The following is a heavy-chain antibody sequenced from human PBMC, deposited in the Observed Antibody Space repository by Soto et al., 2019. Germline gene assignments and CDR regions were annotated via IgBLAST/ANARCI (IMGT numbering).Heavy chain of an antibody. Sequence: PGESLKISCKASGYSFTGYWIAWVRQMPGKGLEWMGIIYPGDSDTRYSPSFQGQVTISADKSISTAYLQWSSLKASDTAMYYCARLLNTATVTDPDYWGQGTLVTVSS. CDR3: ARLLNTATVTDPDY. J-gene: IGHJ4*02. CDR1: GYSFTGYW. D-gene: IGHD5-18*01. CDR2: IYPGDSDT. V-gene: IGHV5-51*01.